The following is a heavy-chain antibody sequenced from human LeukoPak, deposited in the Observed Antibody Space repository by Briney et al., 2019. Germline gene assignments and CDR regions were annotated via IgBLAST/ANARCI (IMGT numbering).Heavy chain of an antibody. J-gene: IGHJ1*01. Sequence: GASVKVSCKASGGTFSSYAISWVRQAPGQGLEWMGRISPILDITNYSQKFQGRVTITAVKSTNTAYMELSSLRSDDTAMYFCARDSARSSSWADHWGQGTLVTVSS. CDR1: GGTFSSYA. V-gene: IGHV1-69*04. CDR2: ISPILDIT. CDR3: ARDSARSSSWADH. D-gene: IGHD6-13*01.